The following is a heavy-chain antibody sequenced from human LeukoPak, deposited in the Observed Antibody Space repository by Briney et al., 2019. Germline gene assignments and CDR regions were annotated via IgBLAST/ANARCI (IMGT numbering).Heavy chain of an antibody. Sequence: GGSLRPSCATSGLTFSTYTMNWIRQAPGKGLEWVSSIGTSSSSIYYADSVRGRFTISRDNARNSLYLQMNSLRAEDTAEYYCAKEITYVRNFDYWGQGTLVTVSS. CDR3: AKEITYVRNFDY. D-gene: IGHD2-8*01. CDR2: IGTSSSSI. V-gene: IGHV3-21*04. CDR1: GLTFSTYT. J-gene: IGHJ4*02.